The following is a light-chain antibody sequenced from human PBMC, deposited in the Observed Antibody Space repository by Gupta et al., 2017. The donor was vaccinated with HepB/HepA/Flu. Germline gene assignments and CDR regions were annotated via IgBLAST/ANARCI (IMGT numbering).Light chain of an antibody. J-gene: IGLJ1*01. CDR1: SSDVGGYNY. V-gene: IGLV2-14*03. Sequence: QSALPQPASVSGSPGQSITISCTGTSSDVGGYNYVSWYQQHPGKAPKLMIYDVSKRPAGVSNRFSGSKSGNTASLTISGLQEEDEADYYCSSYTSSSTWVFGTGTKVTVL. CDR3: SSYTSSSTWV. CDR2: DVS.